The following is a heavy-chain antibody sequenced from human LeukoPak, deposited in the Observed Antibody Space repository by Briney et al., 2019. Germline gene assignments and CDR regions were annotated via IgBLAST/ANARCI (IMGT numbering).Heavy chain of an antibody. CDR3: ARVGYSSSWSPSDY. CDR1: EFTFSSYW. V-gene: IGHV3-7*01. Sequence: TGGSLRLSCAASEFTFSSYWMSWVRQAPGKGLEWVANIKDDGSGKYYVDSLRGRFTISRDNAKNSLYLQMNSLRAEDTAVYYCARVGYSSSWSPSDYWGQGALVTVSS. J-gene: IGHJ4*02. D-gene: IGHD6-13*01. CDR2: IKDDGSGK.